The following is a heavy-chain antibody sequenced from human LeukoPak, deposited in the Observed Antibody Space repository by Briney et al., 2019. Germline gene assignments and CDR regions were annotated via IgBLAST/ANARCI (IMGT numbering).Heavy chain of an antibody. J-gene: IGHJ6*03. Sequence: SETLSLTCTVSGGSISSYYWSWIRQHPGKGLEWIGYIYTSGSTNYNPSLKSRVTISVDTSKNQFSLKLSSVTAADTAVYYCARLVRPVRVTYYYYYYMDVWGKGTTVTVSS. CDR1: GGSISSYY. D-gene: IGHD3-10*01. CDR2: IYTSGST. V-gene: IGHV4-4*09. CDR3: ARLVRPVRVTYYYYYYMDV.